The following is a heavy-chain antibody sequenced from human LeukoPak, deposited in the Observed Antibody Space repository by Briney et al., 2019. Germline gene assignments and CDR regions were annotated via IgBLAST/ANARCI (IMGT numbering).Heavy chain of an antibody. D-gene: IGHD2-2*01. CDR1: GYTFTSYG. V-gene: IGHV1-18*01. Sequence: GASVKVSCKASGYTFTSYGIIWVRQAPGQGLEWMGWISAYNGNTNYAQKLQGRVTMTTDTSTSTAYMELRSLRSDDTAVYYCARDDVVVPAANWFDPWGQGTLVTVSS. CDR3: ARDDVVVPAANWFDP. CDR2: ISAYNGNT. J-gene: IGHJ5*02.